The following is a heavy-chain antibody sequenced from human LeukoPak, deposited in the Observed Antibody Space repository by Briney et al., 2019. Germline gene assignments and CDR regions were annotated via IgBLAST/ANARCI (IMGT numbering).Heavy chain of an antibody. CDR1: GFTFSSYA. J-gene: IGHJ1*01. V-gene: IGHV3-23*01. Sequence: GGSLRLSCAASGFTFSSYAMSWVRQAPEKGLEWVSAISGSGGSTYYADSVKGRFTISRDNSKNTLYLQMNSLRAEDTAVYYCAKAPYMAARAEYFQHWGQGTLVTVSS. CDR2: ISGSGGST. CDR3: AKAPYMAARAEYFQH. D-gene: IGHD6-6*01.